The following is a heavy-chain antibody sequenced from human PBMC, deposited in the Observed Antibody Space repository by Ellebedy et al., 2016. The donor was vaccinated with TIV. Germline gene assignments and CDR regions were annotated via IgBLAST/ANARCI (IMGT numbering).Heavy chain of an antibody. CDR2: IYYSGST. CDR3: ARVAYYYDSSGYYYYYYYGMDV. Sequence: GSLRLSXTVSGGSISSYYWSWIRQPPGKGLEWIGYIYYSGSTNYNPSLKSRVTISVDTSKNQFSLKLSSVTAADTAVYYCARVAYYYDSSGYYYYYYYGMDVWGQGTTVTVSS. V-gene: IGHV4-59*01. CDR1: GGSISSYY. D-gene: IGHD3-22*01. J-gene: IGHJ6*02.